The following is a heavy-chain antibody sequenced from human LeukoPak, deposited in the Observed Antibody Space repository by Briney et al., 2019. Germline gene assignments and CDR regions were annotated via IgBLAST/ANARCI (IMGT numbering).Heavy chain of an antibody. J-gene: IGHJ6*03. CDR3: ARDLERALGSYYFYYYYYYMDV. CDR1: GYTFTSYD. Sequence: ASVKVSCKASGYTFTSYDINWVRQATGQGREWMGWMNPNSGNTGYAQKFQGRVTITRNTSISTAYMELSSLRAEDTAVYYCARDLERALGSYYFYYYYYYMDVWGKGTTVTVSS. V-gene: IGHV1-8*03. D-gene: IGHD1-26*01. CDR2: MNPNSGNT.